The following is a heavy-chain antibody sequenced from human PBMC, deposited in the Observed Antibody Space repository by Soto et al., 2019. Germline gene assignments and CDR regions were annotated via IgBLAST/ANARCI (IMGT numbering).Heavy chain of an antibody. D-gene: IGHD3-9*01. Sequence: PGGSLRLSCAASGFTFSSYAMNWVRQAPGKGLEWVSTISASGGSTYYTDSVKGRSTISRDNSKNTLSLQMNSLRAEDTAIYYCERDPSTGSADYWGQGTLVTASS. V-gene: IGHV3-23*01. CDR2: ISASGGST. CDR1: GFTFSSYA. CDR3: ERDPSTGSADY. J-gene: IGHJ4*02.